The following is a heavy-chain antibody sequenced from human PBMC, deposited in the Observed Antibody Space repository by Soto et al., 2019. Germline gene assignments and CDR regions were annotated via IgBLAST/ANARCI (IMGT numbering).Heavy chain of an antibody. Sequence: PGGSLRLSCAASGFNFIRYGMHWVRQAPGKGLEWIAGMSSDGSYTPYADSMKGRFTISRDNPKNTLFLQMHSLRAEDTAVYFCARDAQTSKHFSFFDSWGQGTLVTVSS. D-gene: IGHD2-2*01. CDR1: GFNFIRYG. CDR2: MSSDGSYT. V-gene: IGHV3-33*05. J-gene: IGHJ4*02. CDR3: ARDAQTSKHFSFFDS.